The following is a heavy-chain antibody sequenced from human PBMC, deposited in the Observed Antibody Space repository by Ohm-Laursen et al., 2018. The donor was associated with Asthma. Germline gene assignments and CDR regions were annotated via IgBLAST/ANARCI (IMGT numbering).Heavy chain of an antibody. CDR2: IYYSGRT. Sequence: TLSLTCTVSGASISGGVYYWSWIRQHPGKGLEWIGYIYYSGRTDYNPSLQSRVTISVDTSKNQFSLNLTSVTAADTAVYYCARGAFYYESTGYYFFDHWGQGALVTVSS. D-gene: IGHD3-22*01. J-gene: IGHJ4*02. CDR3: ARGAFYYESTGYYFFDH. V-gene: IGHV4-31*03. CDR1: GASISGGVYY.